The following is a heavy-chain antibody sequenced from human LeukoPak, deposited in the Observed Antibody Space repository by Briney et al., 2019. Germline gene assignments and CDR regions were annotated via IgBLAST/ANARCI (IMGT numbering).Heavy chain of an antibody. CDR3: ANGDYGMAFDY. D-gene: IGHD4-17*01. Sequence: PSETLSLTCTVSGGCISSYYWSWIRQPPGKGLEWIGYIYYSGSTNYNPSLKSRVTISVDTSKNQFSLKLSSVTAADTAVYYCANGDYGMAFDYWGQGTLVTVSS. CDR1: GGCISSYY. CDR2: IYYSGST. J-gene: IGHJ4*02. V-gene: IGHV4-59*01.